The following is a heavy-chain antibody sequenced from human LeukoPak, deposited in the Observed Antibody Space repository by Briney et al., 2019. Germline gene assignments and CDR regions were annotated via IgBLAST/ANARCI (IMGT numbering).Heavy chain of an antibody. CDR2: IRGSGGGT. CDR1: GFTSSSYA. V-gene: IGHV3-23*01. Sequence: GGSLRLSCAVSGFTSSSYAMTWVRQAPGRGLEWVSSIRGSGGGTDYADSVRGRFTISRDNSKNTLYLQMNSLRAEDTAIYYCSRDPNGDYVGAFDFQRWGQGTLVTVSS. CDR3: SRDPNGDYVGAFDFQR. J-gene: IGHJ1*01. D-gene: IGHD4-17*01.